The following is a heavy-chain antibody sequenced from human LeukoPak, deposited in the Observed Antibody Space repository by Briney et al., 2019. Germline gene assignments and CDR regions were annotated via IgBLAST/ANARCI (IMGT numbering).Heavy chain of an antibody. CDR1: GFTLTSYA. V-gene: IGHV3-64*02. D-gene: IGHD5-24*01. CDR3: VRREAGAFDV. Sequence: GSLRLSCAVSGFTLTSYAMYWVRQAPGKGLEYVSAITSNGASTYYADSVKGRFTMSRDTSKNTLYLQMGTVRAEDTAVYYCVRREAGAFDVWGQGTMVTVSS. CDR2: ITSNGAST. J-gene: IGHJ3*01.